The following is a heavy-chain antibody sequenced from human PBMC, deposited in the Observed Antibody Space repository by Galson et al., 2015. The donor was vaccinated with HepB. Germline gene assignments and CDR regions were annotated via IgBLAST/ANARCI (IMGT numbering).Heavy chain of an antibody. V-gene: IGHV6-1*01. J-gene: IGHJ6*02. Sequence: CAISGDSVSANSAAWNWIRQSPSRGFEWLGGTYYRSKWYYDYAESVKGRININPDTSRNQFSLQLNSVTPEDTAVYYCAYGFDVWGPGTTVTVSS. CDR3: AYGFDV. CDR1: GDSVSANSAA. CDR2: TYYRSKWYY.